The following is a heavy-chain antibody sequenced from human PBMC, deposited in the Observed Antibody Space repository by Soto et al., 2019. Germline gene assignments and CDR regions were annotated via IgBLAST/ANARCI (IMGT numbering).Heavy chain of an antibody. CDR2: ILPIFGTA. V-gene: IGHV1-69*13. D-gene: IGHD3-16*01. Sequence: EASVKVSCKAFGGTFSYFAISWVRQAPGQGLEWMAGILPIFGTADYAQKFQDRLTITADASTNTAYMELRSLRSDDTAVYYCASVPAPEGFGGSYFDFWGPGTLVTVSS. CDR1: GGTFSYFA. CDR3: ASVPAPEGFGGSYFDF. J-gene: IGHJ4*02.